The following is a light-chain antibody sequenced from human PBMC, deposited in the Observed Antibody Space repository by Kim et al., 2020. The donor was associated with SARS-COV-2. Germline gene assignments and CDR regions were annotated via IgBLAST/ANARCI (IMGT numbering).Light chain of an antibody. V-gene: IGLV1-40*01. CDR2: GNH. CDR3: QSYDSGLSGSV. Sequence: QRVTISSKETSSNIGAPYHVRWYQQHPGTAPKLLIFGNHNRPSGVPDRFSGSKSGTSASLAISGLQAEDEADYYCQSYDSGLSGSVFGGGTRVTVL. J-gene: IGLJ3*02. CDR1: SSNIGAPYH.